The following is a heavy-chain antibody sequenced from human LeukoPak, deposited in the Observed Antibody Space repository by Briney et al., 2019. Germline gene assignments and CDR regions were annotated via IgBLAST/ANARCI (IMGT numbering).Heavy chain of an antibody. V-gene: IGHV1-2*02. CDR3: ARVYPYYDSSGYFDY. CDR1: GSTFTGYY. Sequence: GASVKVSCKASGSTFTGYYMHWVRQAPGQGLEWMGWINPNSSGTNYAQKFQGRVTITRDTYISTAYMELSRLRSDDTAVYYCARVYPYYDSSGYFDYWGQGTLVTVSS. D-gene: IGHD3-22*01. CDR2: INPNSSGT. J-gene: IGHJ4*02.